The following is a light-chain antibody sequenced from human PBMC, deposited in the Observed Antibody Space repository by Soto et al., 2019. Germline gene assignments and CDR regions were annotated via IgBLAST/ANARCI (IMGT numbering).Light chain of an antibody. V-gene: IGLV3-1*01. CDR3: QAWDSSSMV. CDR1: KLGDKY. J-gene: IGLJ3*02. Sequence: SYELTQPPSVSVSPGQTASIACSGDKLGDKYACWYQHKPGQSPVLVIYQHNKRPSGIPERFSGSNSGNTATLTISGTQAMDEADYYCQAWDSSSMVFGGGTKLTV. CDR2: QHN.